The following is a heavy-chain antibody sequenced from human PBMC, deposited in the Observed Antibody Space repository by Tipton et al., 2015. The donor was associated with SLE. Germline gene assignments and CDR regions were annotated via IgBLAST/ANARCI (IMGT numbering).Heavy chain of an antibody. CDR2: IYYIGST. CDR3: ATSRDYLAYHGIDV. J-gene: IGHJ6*02. CDR1: GSSISGYY. Sequence: TLSLTCTVSGSSISGYYWTWIRQSPGKGLEWIGYIYYIGSTYYNPSLKSRVTISVDTSKNQFSLKLSSVTAADTAVYFCATSRDYLAYHGIDVWGQGTTATVSS. D-gene: IGHD5-24*01. V-gene: IGHV4-59*06.